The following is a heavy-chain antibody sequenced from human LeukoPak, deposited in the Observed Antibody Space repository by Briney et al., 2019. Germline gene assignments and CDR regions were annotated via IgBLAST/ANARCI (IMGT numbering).Heavy chain of an antibody. V-gene: IGHV3-33*01. CDR2: IWYDGSNK. CDR1: GFTFSSYG. J-gene: IGHJ4*02. D-gene: IGHD6-19*01. CDR3: ARDEQWQTFDY. Sequence: GGSLRLSCAASGFTFSSYGMHWVRQAPGKGLEWVAVIWYDGSNKYYADSVKGRFTISRDNYKNTLYLQMNSLRDEDTAVYYCARDEQWQTFDYWGQGTLVTVSS.